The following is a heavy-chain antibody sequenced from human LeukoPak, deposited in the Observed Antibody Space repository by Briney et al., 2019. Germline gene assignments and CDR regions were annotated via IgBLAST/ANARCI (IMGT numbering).Heavy chain of an antibody. V-gene: IGHV1-69*05. D-gene: IGHD2-15*01. CDR1: GGTISSYA. CDR2: IIPIFGTA. Sequence: ALVKVSCKASGGTISSYAISWVRQAPGQGLEWMGGIIPIFGTANYAQKFQGRVTITTDESTSTAYMELSSLRSEDTAVYYCARGVICSGGSCYSTYYFDYWGQGTLVTVSS. CDR3: ARGVICSGGSCYSTYYFDY. J-gene: IGHJ4*02.